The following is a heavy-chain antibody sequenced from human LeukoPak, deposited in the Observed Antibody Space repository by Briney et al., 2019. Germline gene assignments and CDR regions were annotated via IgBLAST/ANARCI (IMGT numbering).Heavy chain of an antibody. CDR3: ARGQRFMPYNWFDP. Sequence: SETLSLTCAVYGGSFSGYYWSWIRQPPGKGLEWIGEINHSGSTNYNPSLKSRVTISVDTSKKQFSLKLSSVTAADTAVYYCARGQRFMPYNWFDPWGQGTLVTVSS. V-gene: IGHV4-34*01. CDR1: GGSFSGYY. D-gene: IGHD2-2*01. CDR2: INHSGST. J-gene: IGHJ5*02.